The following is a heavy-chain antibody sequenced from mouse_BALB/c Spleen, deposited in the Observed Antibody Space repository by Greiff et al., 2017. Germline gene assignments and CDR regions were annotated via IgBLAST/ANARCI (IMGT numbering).Heavy chain of an antibody. J-gene: IGHJ4*01. CDR3: ARHIITTVVADYYAMDY. CDR2: IWSDGST. CDR1: GFSLTSYG. Sequence: VKLMESGPDLVAPSQSLSITCTVSGFSLTSYGVHWVRQPPGKGLEWLVVIWSDGSTTYNSALKSRLSISKDNSKSQVFLKMNSLQTDDTAMYYCARHIITTVVADYYAMDYWGQGTSVTVSS. V-gene: IGHV2-6-2*01. D-gene: IGHD1-1*01.